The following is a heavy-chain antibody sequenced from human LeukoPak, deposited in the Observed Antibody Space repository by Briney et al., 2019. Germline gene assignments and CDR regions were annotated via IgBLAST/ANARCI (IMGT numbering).Heavy chain of an antibody. CDR3: ARGGSTSFPPDY. J-gene: IGHJ4*02. V-gene: IGHV3-74*01. Sequence: GGSLRLSCAASGFTFSSYWMHWVRQAPGKGLVWVSRINSDGSSTSYADSVKGRLTISRDNAKNTLYLQMNSLRAEDTAVYYCARGGSTSFPPDYWGQGTLVTVSS. CDR2: INSDGSST. CDR1: GFTFSSYW. D-gene: IGHD2-2*01.